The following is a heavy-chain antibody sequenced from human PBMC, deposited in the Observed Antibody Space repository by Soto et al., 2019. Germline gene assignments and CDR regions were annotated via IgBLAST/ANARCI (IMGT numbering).Heavy chain of an antibody. CDR2: IYYSGST. D-gene: IGHD3-22*01. CDR1: GGSISSGDYY. Sequence: SETLSLTCTVSGGSISSGDYYWSWIRQPPGKGLEWIGDIYYSGSTYYNPSLKSRVTISVDTSKNQFSLKLSSVTAADAAVYYCASSMITSGWFDPWGQGTLVTVSS. V-gene: IGHV4-30-4*01. J-gene: IGHJ5*02. CDR3: ASSMITSGWFDP.